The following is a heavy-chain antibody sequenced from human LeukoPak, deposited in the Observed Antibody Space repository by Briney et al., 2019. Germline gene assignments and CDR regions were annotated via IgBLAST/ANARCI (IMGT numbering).Heavy chain of an antibody. J-gene: IGHJ6*03. D-gene: IGHD5-18*01. V-gene: IGHV3-15*01. CDR3: TTTDTAMATLDYYYYYMDV. CDR2: IKSKTDGGTT. CDR1: GFTFSNAW. Sequence: GGSLRLSCAASGFTFSNAWMSWVRQAPGKGLEWVGRIKSKTDGGTTDYAAPVKGRFTISTDDSKNTLYLQMNSLKTEDTAVYYCTTTDTAMATLDYYYYYMDVWGKGTTVTVSS.